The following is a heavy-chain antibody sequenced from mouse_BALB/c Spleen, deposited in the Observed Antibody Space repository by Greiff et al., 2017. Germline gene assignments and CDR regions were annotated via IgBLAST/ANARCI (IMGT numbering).Heavy chain of an antibody. CDR2: ISDGGSYT. Sequence: EVQLVESGGGLVKPGGSLKLSCAASGFTFSDYYMYWVRQTPEKRLEWVATISDGGSYTYYPDSVKGRFTISRDNAKNNLYLQMSSLKSEDTAMYYCARDTTGFAYWGQGTLVTVSA. D-gene: IGHD1-1*01. J-gene: IGHJ3*01. V-gene: IGHV5-4*02. CDR3: ARDTTGFAY. CDR1: GFTFSDYY.